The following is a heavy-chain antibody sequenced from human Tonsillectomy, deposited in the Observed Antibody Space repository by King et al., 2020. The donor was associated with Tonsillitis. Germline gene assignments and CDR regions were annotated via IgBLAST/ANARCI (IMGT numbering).Heavy chain of an antibody. Sequence: VQLVESGGGVVQPGRSLRLSCAASGFTFSSYGMHWVRRAPGKGLEWVAVISYDGSNKYYADSVKGRFTISRDNSKNTLYLKMNSLRAEDTAVYYCVRDEVDYDSSGYYLHWFDPWGQGTLVTVSS. J-gene: IGHJ5*02. CDR1: GFTFSSYG. D-gene: IGHD3-22*01. CDR2: ISYDGSNK. V-gene: IGHV3-33*05. CDR3: VRDEVDYDSSGYYLHWFDP.